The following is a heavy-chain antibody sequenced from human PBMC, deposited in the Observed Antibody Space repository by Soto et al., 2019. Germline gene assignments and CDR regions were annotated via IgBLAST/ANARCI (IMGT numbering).Heavy chain of an antibody. D-gene: IGHD3-22*01. V-gene: IGHV4-39*01. CDR1: GGSISDSNDH. CDR3: ARPRGGSSGSPGHYYYGMDV. Sequence: SETLSLTCTVSGGSISDSNDHWGWIRQSPGQGLEWIGSFHNSGSIHYNPPFKSRATISRDNSKNTLYLQMGSLRAEDMAVYYCARPRGGSSGSPGHYYYGMDVWGQGTTVTVSS. CDR2: FHNSGSI. J-gene: IGHJ6*02.